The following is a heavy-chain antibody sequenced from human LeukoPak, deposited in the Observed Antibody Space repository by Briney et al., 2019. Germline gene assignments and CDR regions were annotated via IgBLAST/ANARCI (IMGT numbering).Heavy chain of an antibody. V-gene: IGHV1-69*04. Sequence: GASVKVSCKASGGTFSSYAISWVRQAPGQGLEWMGRIIPILGIANYAQKFQGRVTITADKSTSTAYMELSSLRSEDTAVYYCARDCSSTSCYEAAYYYYGMDVWGKGTTVTVSS. CDR1: GGTFSSYA. D-gene: IGHD2-2*01. CDR2: IIPILGIA. J-gene: IGHJ6*04. CDR3: ARDCSSTSCYEAAYYYYGMDV.